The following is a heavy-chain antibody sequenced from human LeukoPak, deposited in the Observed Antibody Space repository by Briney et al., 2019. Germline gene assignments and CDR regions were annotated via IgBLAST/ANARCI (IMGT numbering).Heavy chain of an antibody. Sequence: GGSLRLSCAASGFTFNNYNMNWVRQAPGKGLEWVSSISDSSSYIYYADSVRGRFTISRDNAKNSLYLQMNSLRAEDTAVYYCARAGRYSSGWSDSWGQGTLVTVSS. V-gene: IGHV3-21*01. J-gene: IGHJ5*01. CDR3: ARAGRYSSGWSDS. D-gene: IGHD3-22*01. CDR2: ISDSSSYI. CDR1: GFTFNNYN.